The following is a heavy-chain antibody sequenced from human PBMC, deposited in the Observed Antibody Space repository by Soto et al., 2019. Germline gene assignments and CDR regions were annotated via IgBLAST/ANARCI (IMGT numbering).Heavy chain of an antibody. V-gene: IGHV4-31*03. CDR2: IYYSGST. Sequence: QVHLQESGPGLVKPSQTLSLTCTVSGGSISSGGNYWSLTRQHPGKGLEWIGYIYYSGSTYYNPSLKGRVTITVDRYKNQFSVKLSSVTAAATAVYYCARDPAVANYWYFDLWGRGTMVTVAS. D-gene: IGHD5-12*01. J-gene: IGHJ2*01. CDR1: GGSISSGGNY. CDR3: ARDPAVANYWYFDL.